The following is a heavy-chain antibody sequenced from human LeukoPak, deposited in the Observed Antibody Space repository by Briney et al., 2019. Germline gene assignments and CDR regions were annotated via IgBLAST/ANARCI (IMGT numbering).Heavy chain of an antibody. D-gene: IGHD4-17*01. Sequence: SVKVSCKASGGTFSSYAISWVRQAPGQGLEWMGRIIPIFGTANYAQKFQGRVTITTDESTSTAYMELSSLRSEDTAVYYCARADDYGDLRSDPWGQGTLVTVSS. CDR1: GGTFSSYA. CDR2: IIPIFGTA. CDR3: ARADDYGDLRSDP. J-gene: IGHJ5*02. V-gene: IGHV1-69*05.